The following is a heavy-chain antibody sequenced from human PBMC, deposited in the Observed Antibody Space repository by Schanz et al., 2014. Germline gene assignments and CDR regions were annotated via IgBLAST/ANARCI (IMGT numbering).Heavy chain of an antibody. CDR1: GFTFSDHW. D-gene: IGHD1-26*01. CDR2: IKGDSSEK. CDR3: AKYGTGKGVSFEY. J-gene: IGHJ4*02. V-gene: IGHV3-7*01. Sequence: EVQLVESGGGLVQPGGSLRLSCSASGFTFSDHWMSWVRQPPGKGLEWVANIKGDSSEKNYADSVQGRFTISRDNAKNSLYLQMNSLTAEDTAVYYCAKYGTGKGVSFEYWGQGTLVTVSS.